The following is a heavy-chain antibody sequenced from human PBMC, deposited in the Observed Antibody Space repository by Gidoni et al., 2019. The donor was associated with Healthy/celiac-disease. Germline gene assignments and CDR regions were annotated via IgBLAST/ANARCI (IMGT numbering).Heavy chain of an antibody. CDR1: GFTFDDYT. D-gene: IGHD3-3*01. Sequence: EVQLVESGGVVVQPGGSLRLSCAASGFTFDDYTMHWVRQAPGKGLEWVSLISWDGGSTYYADSVKGRFTISRDNSKNSLYLQMNSLRTEDTALYYCAKDMRSSTYYDFWSGSPLPHYAFDIWGQGTMVTVSS. J-gene: IGHJ3*02. V-gene: IGHV3-43*01. CDR2: ISWDGGST. CDR3: AKDMRSSTYYDFWSGSPLPHYAFDI.